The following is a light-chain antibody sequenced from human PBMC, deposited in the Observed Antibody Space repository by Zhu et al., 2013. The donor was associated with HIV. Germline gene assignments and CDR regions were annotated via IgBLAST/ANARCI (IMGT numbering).Light chain of an antibody. CDR3: QQSYSTPST. CDR1: QSISSY. CDR2: AAS. V-gene: IGKV1-39*01. Sequence: DIQMTQSPSSLSASVGDRVTITCRASQSISSYLNWYQQKPRKAPKLLIYAASSLQSGVPSRFSGSGSGTDFTLTISSLQPEDFATYYCQQSYSTPSTFGPGTKVDXK. J-gene: IGKJ3*01.